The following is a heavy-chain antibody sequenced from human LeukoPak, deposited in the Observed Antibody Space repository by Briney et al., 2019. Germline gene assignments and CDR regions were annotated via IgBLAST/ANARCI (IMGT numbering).Heavy chain of an antibody. Sequence: GGSLRLSCAASGFTFSTHAMSWVRQAPGKGLVWVSRINSDGSSTSYADSVKGRFTISRDNAKNTLYLQMNSLRAEDTAVYYCARDDDDPDYWGQGTLVTVSS. CDR1: GFTFSTHA. V-gene: IGHV3-74*01. CDR3: ARDDDDPDY. CDR2: INSDGSST. J-gene: IGHJ4*02. D-gene: IGHD3-16*01.